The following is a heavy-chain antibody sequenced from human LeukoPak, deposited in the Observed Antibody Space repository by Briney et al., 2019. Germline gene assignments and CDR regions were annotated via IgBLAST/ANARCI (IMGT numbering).Heavy chain of an antibody. CDR1: GFTFNNYV. CDR2: IRGSGTTT. J-gene: IGHJ4*02. CDR3: AKGASGWTSENKHTDQ. D-gene: IGHD6-19*01. V-gene: IGHV3-23*01. Sequence: GGSLRLSCVASGFTFNNYVMTWVRQAPGKGLEWVSIIRGSGTTTYHADSVKDRFTISRDNSKNTLYLEMNSLRVEDSAVYYCAKGASGWTSENKHTDQWGQGTLVTVSS.